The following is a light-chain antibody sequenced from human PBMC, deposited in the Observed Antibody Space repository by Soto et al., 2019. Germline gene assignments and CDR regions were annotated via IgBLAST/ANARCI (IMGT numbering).Light chain of an antibody. Sequence: EIQMTQSPSTLSASVGDRVNVSCRASQSVGRWLAWYQQKPGKAPNLLIYRASNLESGVPSRFSGSGSGTEFTLTISSLQPDDFATYYCQQYNNYSVTFGQGTKVEIK. J-gene: IGKJ1*01. CDR3: QQYNNYSVT. CDR1: QSVGRW. V-gene: IGKV1-5*03. CDR2: RAS.